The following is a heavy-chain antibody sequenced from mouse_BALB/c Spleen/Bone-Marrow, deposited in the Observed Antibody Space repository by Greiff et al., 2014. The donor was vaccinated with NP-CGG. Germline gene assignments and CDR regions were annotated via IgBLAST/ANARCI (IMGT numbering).Heavy chain of an antibody. CDR2: IRNEANGYTT. J-gene: IGHJ1*01. CDR1: GFTFTDYY. D-gene: IGHD1-2*01. CDR3: ARDRTTATLYWYFDV. Sequence: DVHLVESGGGLVQPGGSLRLSCATSGFTFTDYYMSWVRQPPGKALEWLGFIRNEANGYTTEYSASVKGRFTISRDNSQSILYLQMNALRAEDSATYYCARDRTTATLYWYFDVWGAGTTVTVSS. V-gene: IGHV7-3*02.